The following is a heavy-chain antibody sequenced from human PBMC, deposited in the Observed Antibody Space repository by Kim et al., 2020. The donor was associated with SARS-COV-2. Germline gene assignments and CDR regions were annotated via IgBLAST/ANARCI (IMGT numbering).Heavy chain of an antibody. D-gene: IGHD5-12*01. CDR1: GFTFSSYS. J-gene: IGHJ4*02. CDR2: ISSSSSYI. V-gene: IGHV3-21*01. Sequence: GGSLRLSCAASGFTFSSYSMNWVRQAPGKGLEWVSSISSSSSYIYYADSVKGRFTISRDNAKNSLYLQMNSLRAEDTAVYYCARDLSGYDKMVGGCGFDYWGQGTLVTVSS. CDR3: ARDLSGYDKMVGGCGFDY.